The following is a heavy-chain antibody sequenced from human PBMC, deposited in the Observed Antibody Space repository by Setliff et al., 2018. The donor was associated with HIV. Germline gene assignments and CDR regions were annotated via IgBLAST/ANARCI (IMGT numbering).Heavy chain of an antibody. D-gene: IGHD4-17*01. CDR3: ARSEDDYGDRYTLDY. Sequence: GSLRLSCAASGFTFSSYGMHWVRQAPGKGLEWVALIWYDGSNKYYADSVKGRFTISRDNAKNSLYLQMNSLRAEDTAVYYCARSEDDYGDRYTLDYWGQGTLVTVSS. V-gene: IGHV3-33*08. J-gene: IGHJ4*02. CDR1: GFTFSSYG. CDR2: IWYDGSNK.